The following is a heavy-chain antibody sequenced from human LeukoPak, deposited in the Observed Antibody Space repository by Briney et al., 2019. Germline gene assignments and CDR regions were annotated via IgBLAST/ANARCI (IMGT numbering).Heavy chain of an antibody. CDR3: ASVGGVIVTFDY. D-gene: IGHD3-16*02. J-gene: IGHJ4*02. CDR2: IIPILGIA. V-gene: IGHV1-69*04. Sequence: SVKVSCKASGGTFSSYAISWVRQAPGQGLEWMGRIIPILGIANYAQKFQGRVTITADKSTSTAYMELSSLRSEDTAVYYCASVGGVIVTFDYWGQGTLVTVPS. CDR1: GGTFSSYA.